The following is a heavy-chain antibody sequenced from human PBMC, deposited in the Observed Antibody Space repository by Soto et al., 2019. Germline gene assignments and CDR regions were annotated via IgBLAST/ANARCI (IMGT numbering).Heavy chain of an antibody. CDR3: ARDPPLYCSGGSCFNP. Sequence: QVQLQESGPGLVKPSQTLSLTCIVSGGSISSGDYYWSWIRQPPGKGLEWIGYIYYSGSTYYNPSLKSRVTISVDTSKNQFSLKLSSVTAADTAVYYCARDPPLYCSGGSCFNPWGQGTLVTVSS. CDR1: GGSISSGDYY. D-gene: IGHD2-15*01. V-gene: IGHV4-30-4*01. CDR2: IYYSGST. J-gene: IGHJ5*02.